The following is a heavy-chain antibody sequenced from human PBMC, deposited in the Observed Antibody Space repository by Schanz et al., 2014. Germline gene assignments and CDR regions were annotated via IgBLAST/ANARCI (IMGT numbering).Heavy chain of an antibody. J-gene: IGHJ4*02. D-gene: IGHD3-10*01. CDR2: IRSSSTPI. V-gene: IGHV3-11*04. CDR1: GDSISSAY. CDR3: VSSGSYSSYAF. Sequence: QVQLQESGPGLVEPSQTLSLTCTVSGDSISSAYWSWIRQAPGKGPEWVSYIRSSSTPIYYADSVKGRFTISRDNAKNSLYLQMNSLRAEDTAVYHCVSSGSYSSYAFWGQGTLVTVSA.